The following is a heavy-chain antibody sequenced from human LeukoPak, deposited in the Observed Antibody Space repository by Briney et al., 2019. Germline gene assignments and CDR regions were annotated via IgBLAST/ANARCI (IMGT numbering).Heavy chain of an antibody. CDR3: ARGKAAHISFDY. D-gene: IGHD6-25*01. CDR2: INPNSGGT. J-gene: IGHJ4*02. V-gene: IGHV1-2*04. CDR1: GYTFTGYY. Sequence: ASVKVSCKASGYTFTGYYMHWVRQAPGQGLEWMGWINPNSGGTNYAQKFQGWVTMTRDTSISTAYMELSRLRSEDTAVYYCARGKAAHISFDYWGQGTLVTASS.